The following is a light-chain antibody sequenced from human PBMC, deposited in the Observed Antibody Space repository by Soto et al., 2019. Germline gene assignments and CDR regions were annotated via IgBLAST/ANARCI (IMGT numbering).Light chain of an antibody. CDR3: LQDHKSPRT. Sequence: AIQMTQSPSSLSASIGDRVTITCRASQCIRNALGWYQDKPGKAPKLLIYAASSLQAGVPSRFSGSGSGTDLTLNITSLQPEDVANYYWLQDHKSPRTFGQGTKGEIK. V-gene: IGKV1-6*01. CDR1: QCIRNA. J-gene: IGKJ1*01. CDR2: AAS.